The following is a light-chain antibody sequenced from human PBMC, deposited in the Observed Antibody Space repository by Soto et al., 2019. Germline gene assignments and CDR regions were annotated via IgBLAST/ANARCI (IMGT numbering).Light chain of an antibody. Sequence: IQLTQSPSSLSASVGDRVTITCRASQGISTYLAWYQQKPGKAPKLLIYGASTLLSGVPSRFSGSGSGTDFTLTISSLQPEDFATYYCQQLNSFPPTVGGGTKVDSK. J-gene: IGKJ4*01. CDR2: GAS. V-gene: IGKV1-9*01. CDR3: QQLNSFPPT. CDR1: QGISTY.